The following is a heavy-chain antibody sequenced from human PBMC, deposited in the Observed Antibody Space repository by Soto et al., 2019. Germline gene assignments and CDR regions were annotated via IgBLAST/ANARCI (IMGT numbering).Heavy chain of an antibody. V-gene: IGHV3-30*18. CDR3: AKDLDPLAAAGLDY. Sequence: QVQLVESGGGVVQPGRSLRLSCAASGFTFSSYGMHWVRQAPGKGLEWVAVISYDGSNKYYADSVKGRFTISRDNSKNTLYLQMNSLRAEDTAGYYCAKDLDPLAAAGLDYWGQGTLVTVSS. CDR2: ISYDGSNK. CDR1: GFTFSSYG. J-gene: IGHJ4*02. D-gene: IGHD6-13*01.